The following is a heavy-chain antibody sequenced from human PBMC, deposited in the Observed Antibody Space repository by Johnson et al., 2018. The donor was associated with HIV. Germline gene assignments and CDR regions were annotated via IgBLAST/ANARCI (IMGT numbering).Heavy chain of an antibody. J-gene: IGHJ3*02. CDR2: ISYDGSDK. CDR1: GFTFSSYA. D-gene: IGHD6-6*01. Sequence: QVHLVESGGGLVQPGRSLRLSCVASGFTFSSYAMHWVRQAPAKGLEWVAAISYDGSDKDHADSVKGRFTITRDNSKHPLYLQMNSLRAEDTAVYYCAKDLGYSSSSRAFDIWGQGTMVTVSS. CDR3: AKDLGYSSSSRAFDI. V-gene: IGHV3-30*04.